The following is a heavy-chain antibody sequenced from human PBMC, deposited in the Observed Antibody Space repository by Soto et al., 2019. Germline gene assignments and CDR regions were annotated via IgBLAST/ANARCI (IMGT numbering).Heavy chain of an antibody. CDR3: ARDRYSDSWEFDT. Sequence: EVQLVESGGGLVQPGGSLRLSCAASGFTVSINYMNWVRQAPGKGLEWVSVIYSSGRTYYADSVKGRFTISRDDSNNTLYLQMNSLRAEDTAVYYCARDRYSDSWEFDTWGQGALVTVSS. J-gene: IGHJ5*02. CDR1: GFTVSINY. V-gene: IGHV3-66*01. D-gene: IGHD1-26*01. CDR2: IYSSGRT.